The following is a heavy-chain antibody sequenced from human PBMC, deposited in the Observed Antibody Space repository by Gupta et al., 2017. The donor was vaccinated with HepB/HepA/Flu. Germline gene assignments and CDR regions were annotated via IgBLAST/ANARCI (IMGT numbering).Heavy chain of an antibody. V-gene: IGHV3-7*01. Sequence: EVQLVESGGGLVQPGGSLRLSCAASGFTFSSYWMSWVRQAPGKGLEWVANIKQDGSEKYYVDSVKGRFTISRDNAKNSLYLQMNSLGAEDTAVYYCARDQGELELHYYYYYMDVWGKGTTVTVSS. J-gene: IGHJ6*03. CDR3: ARDQGELELHYYYYYMDV. CDR2: IKQDGSEK. D-gene: IGHD1-7*01. CDR1: GFTFSSYW.